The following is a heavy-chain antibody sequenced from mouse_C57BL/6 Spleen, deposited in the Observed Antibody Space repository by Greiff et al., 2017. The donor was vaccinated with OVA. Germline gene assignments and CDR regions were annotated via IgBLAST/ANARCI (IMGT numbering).Heavy chain of an antibody. CDR3: AREGAQAPFAY. J-gene: IGHJ3*01. D-gene: IGHD3-2*02. V-gene: IGHV1-80*01. Sequence: VQLQQSGAELVKPGASVKISCKASGYAFSSYWMNWVKQRPGKGLEWIGQIYPGDGDTNYNGKFKGKATLTADKSSSTAYMQLRSLTSEDSAVYFCAREGAQAPFAYWGQGTLVTVSA. CDR1: GYAFSSYW. CDR2: IYPGDGDT.